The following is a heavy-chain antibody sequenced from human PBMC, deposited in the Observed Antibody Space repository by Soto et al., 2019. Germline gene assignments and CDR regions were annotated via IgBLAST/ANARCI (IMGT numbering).Heavy chain of an antibody. D-gene: IGHD6-13*01. CDR2: ISYDGSNK. V-gene: IGHV3-30-3*01. J-gene: IGHJ6*02. CDR1: EFTFSSSA. CDR3: AREDMTAAGPVYGMDV. Sequence: QVQLVESGGGVVQPGRSLRLSCAAGEFTFSSSAMQWVRQAPGKGLEWVAVISYDGSNKYYADSVKGRFTISRDNSKNTLYLQMNSLRAEDTAGYYCAREDMTAAGPVYGMDVWGQGTTVTVSS.